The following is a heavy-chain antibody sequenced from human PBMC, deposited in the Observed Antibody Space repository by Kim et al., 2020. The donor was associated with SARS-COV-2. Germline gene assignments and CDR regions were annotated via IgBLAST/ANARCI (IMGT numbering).Heavy chain of an antibody. CDR3: VSIPNFSSWIDY. CDR2: ISSSSSYT. J-gene: IGHJ4*02. Sequence: GGSLRLSCAASGFTFSDYYMSWIRQAPGKGLEWVSYISSSSSYTNYADSVKGRFTISRDNAKNSLYLQMNSLRAEDTAVYYCVSIPNFSSWIDYWGQGTLVTVSP. V-gene: IGHV3-11*03. CDR1: GFTFSDYY. D-gene: IGHD6-13*01.